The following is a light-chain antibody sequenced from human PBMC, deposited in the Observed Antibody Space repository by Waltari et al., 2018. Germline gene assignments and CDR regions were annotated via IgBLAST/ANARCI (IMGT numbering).Light chain of an antibody. Sequence: SYELTQPPSVSVSPGQTATISSSRDAFPTQFAFLYQQKPGQAPVLVTYKDTERPSGIPDRFSGSTSGTTVTLTISGVKAEDEADYYCQSADSTSTHVVFGGGTKLTVL. J-gene: IGLJ2*01. CDR2: KDT. CDR1: AFPTQF. CDR3: QSADSTSTHVV. V-gene: IGLV3-25*03.